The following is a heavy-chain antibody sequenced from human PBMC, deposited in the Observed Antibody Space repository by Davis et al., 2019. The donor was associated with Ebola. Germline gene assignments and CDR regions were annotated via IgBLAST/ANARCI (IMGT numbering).Heavy chain of an antibody. CDR2: ISYDGSNK. J-gene: IGHJ5*02. Sequence: PGGSLRLSCAASGFTFSSYAMHWVRQAPGKGLEWVAVISYDGSNKYYADSVKGRFTISRDNSKNTLYLQMNSLRAEDTAVYYCARRSGWWLREGRDNWFDPWGQGTLVTVSS. CDR1: GFTFSSYA. V-gene: IGHV3-30-3*01. CDR3: ARRSGWWLREGRDNWFDP. D-gene: IGHD5-12*01.